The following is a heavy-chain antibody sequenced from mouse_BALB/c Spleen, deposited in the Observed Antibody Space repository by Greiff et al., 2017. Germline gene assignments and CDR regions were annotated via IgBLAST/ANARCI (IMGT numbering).Heavy chain of an antibody. D-gene: IGHD2-1*01. CDR1: GYTFTSYW. V-gene: IGHV1-7*01. CDR3: ARKIYGNFMDY. Sequence: QVQLQQSGAELAKPGASVKMSCKASGYTFTSYWMHWVNQRPGQGLEWIGYINPSTGYIEYNQKFKDKATLTADKSSSTAYMQLSSLTSEDSAVYYCARKIYGNFMDYWGQGTSVTVSS. J-gene: IGHJ4*01. CDR2: INPSTGYI.